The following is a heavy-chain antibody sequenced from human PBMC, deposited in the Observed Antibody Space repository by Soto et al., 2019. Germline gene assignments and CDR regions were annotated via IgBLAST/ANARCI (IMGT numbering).Heavy chain of an antibody. J-gene: IGHJ6*02. CDR1: GFTFSSYA. D-gene: IGHD3-10*01. CDR2: VSAGADMT. CDR3: ARGDRGGSGSPASYYYSGLDV. V-gene: IGHV3-23*01. Sequence: DVQLLESGGHLVQPGGSLRLSCAASGFTFSSYAMSWVRQAPGKGLEWVSSVSAGADMTYYSDSVKGRFTISRDNSNNALFLQMNSLRIADTALYYCARGDRGGSGSPASYYYSGLDVWGQGTKVTVS.